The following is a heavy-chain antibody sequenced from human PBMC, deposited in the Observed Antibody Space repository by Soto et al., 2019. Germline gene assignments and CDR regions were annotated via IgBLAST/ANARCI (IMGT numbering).Heavy chain of an antibody. V-gene: IGHV3-53*01. J-gene: IGHJ6*02. CDR3: ARDRASLYGMDV. Sequence: PSETLSLTCTVSGGSISSYGWSWVRQAPGKGLEWVSVIYSGGSTYYADSVKGRFTISRDNSKNTLYLQMNSLRAEDTAVYYCARDRASLYGMDVWGQGTTLTVSS. CDR1: GGSISSYG. CDR2: IYSGGST. D-gene: IGHD3-10*01.